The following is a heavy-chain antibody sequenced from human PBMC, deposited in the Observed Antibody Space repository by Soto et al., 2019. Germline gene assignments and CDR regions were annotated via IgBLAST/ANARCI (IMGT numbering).Heavy chain of an antibody. CDR3: AKMTSGTYGRIYGLDV. V-gene: IGHV3-23*01. CDR1: GFTFSDYA. D-gene: IGHD3-10*01. J-gene: IGHJ6*02. CDR2: LPYNGASP. Sequence: GGSLRLSCVASGFTFSDYAMSWVRQAPGGELEWVSALPYNGASPYYADSVKGRFTISRDNSKKTLFLQMNSLRAEDTALYYCAKMTSGTYGRIYGLDVWGQGTTVTVSS.